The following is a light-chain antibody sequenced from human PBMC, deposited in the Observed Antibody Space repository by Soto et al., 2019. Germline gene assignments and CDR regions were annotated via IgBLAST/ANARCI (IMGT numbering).Light chain of an antibody. CDR1: SSNIGSNY. CDR3: AAWDDSRSGYV. Sequence: QSVLTQPPSASGTPGQRVTISCSGSSSNIGSNYVYWYQQLPGTAHKLLIYSNNQRPSGVPDRCSGSKSGTAASLAISGHRSEDEADYYCAAWDDSRSGYVFGTGTKLTVL. V-gene: IGLV1-47*02. CDR2: SNN. J-gene: IGLJ1*01.